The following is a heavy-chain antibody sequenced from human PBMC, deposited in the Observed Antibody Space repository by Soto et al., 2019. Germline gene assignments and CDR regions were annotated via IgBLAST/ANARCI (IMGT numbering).Heavy chain of an antibody. Sequence: EVQLVESGGGLVQPGRSLRLSCAASGFTFDDYAMHWVRQAPGKGLEWVSGISWNSGSIGYADSVKGRFTISRDNAKNSLYLQMNNLRAEDTALYYCAKDHGYQLPIAEYYFDYWGQGTLVTVSS. CDR2: ISWNSGSI. CDR3: AKDHGYQLPIAEYYFDY. CDR1: GFTFDDYA. J-gene: IGHJ4*02. V-gene: IGHV3-9*01. D-gene: IGHD2-2*01.